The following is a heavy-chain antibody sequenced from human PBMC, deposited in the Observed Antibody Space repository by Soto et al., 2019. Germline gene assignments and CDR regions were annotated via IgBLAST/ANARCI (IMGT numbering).Heavy chain of an antibody. V-gene: IGHV3-7*01. J-gene: IGHJ6*02. Sequence: LRLSCAASGFTFSSYWMSWVRQAPGKGLEWVANIKQDGSEKYYVDSVKGRFTISRDNAKNSLYLQMNSLRAEDTAVYYCAREPAAGYYYYYGMDVWGQGTTVTVSS. CDR1: GFTFSSYW. CDR3: AREPAAGYYYYYGMDV. D-gene: IGHD6-19*01. CDR2: IKQDGSEK.